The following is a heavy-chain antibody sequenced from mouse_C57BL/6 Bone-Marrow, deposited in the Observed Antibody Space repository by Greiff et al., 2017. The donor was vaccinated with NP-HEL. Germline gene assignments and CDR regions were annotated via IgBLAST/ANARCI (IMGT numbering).Heavy chain of an antibody. CDR1: GFNIKDYY. V-gene: IGHV14-4*02. D-gene: IGHD6-1*01. Sequence: VQLQQSGTELVRSGTSVKLSCTASGFNIKDYYMHWVKQRPEKGLEWIGWIDPENGDTEYAPKFQGKATMTADTSSNTAYLQLSSLTSEDAAVYYWNACLLAAWFAYWGQGTLVSGSA. CDR2: IDPENGDT. CDR3: NACLLAAWFAY. J-gene: IGHJ3*01.